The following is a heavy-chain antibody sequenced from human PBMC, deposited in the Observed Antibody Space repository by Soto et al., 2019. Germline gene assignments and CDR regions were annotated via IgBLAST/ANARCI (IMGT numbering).Heavy chain of an antibody. Sequence: AAVKVSCKASGYTFTSYAMHWVRQAPGQRLEWMGWINAGNGITKYSQKFQGRVTITRDTSASTEYMELRSLRSEDTAVYYCARDIYDFWSGYSDYWGQGNLVTVSS. CDR3: ARDIYDFWSGYSDY. CDR2: INAGNGIT. V-gene: IGHV1-3*01. J-gene: IGHJ4*02. D-gene: IGHD3-3*01. CDR1: GYTFTSYA.